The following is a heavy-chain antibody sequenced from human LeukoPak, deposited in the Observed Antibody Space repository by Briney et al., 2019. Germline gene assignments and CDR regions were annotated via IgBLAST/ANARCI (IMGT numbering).Heavy chain of an antibody. V-gene: IGHV4-59*01. Sequence: PSETLSLTCTVSGGSISSYYWSWIRQPPGKGLEWIGYIYYSGSTNYNPSLKSRVTISVDTSRNQFSLRLNSVTAADTAVYYCARDKIVGATQFDYWGQGTLVTVSS. J-gene: IGHJ4*02. CDR1: GGSISSYY. CDR3: ARDKIVGATQFDY. D-gene: IGHD1-26*01. CDR2: IYYSGST.